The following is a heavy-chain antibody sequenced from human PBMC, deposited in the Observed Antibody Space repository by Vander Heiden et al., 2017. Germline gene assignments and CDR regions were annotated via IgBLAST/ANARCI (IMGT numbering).Heavy chain of an antibody. D-gene: IGHD2-8*01. CDR1: GFTFSSYG. V-gene: IGHV3-30*18. Sequence: QVQLVESGGGVVQPGRSLRLSCAASGFTFSSYGMHWVRQAPGKGLEWVAVISYDGSNKYYADSVKGRFTISRDNSKNTLYLQMNSLRAEDTAVYYCAKDGVSPFDYWGQGTLVTVSS. CDR3: AKDGVSPFDY. CDR2: ISYDGSNK. J-gene: IGHJ4*02.